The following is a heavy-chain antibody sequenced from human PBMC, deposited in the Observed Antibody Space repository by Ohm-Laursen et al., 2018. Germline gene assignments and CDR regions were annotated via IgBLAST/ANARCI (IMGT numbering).Heavy chain of an antibody. Sequence: SLRLSCTASGFTFSDHYMDWVRQAPGKGLEWVGRTRNKANSYTTEYAASVKGRFTISRDDSKNSLYLQMNSLKTEDTAVYYCARAMYYYDSSGYYFHHYFDYWGQGTLVTVSS. CDR1: GFTFSDHY. CDR3: ARAMYYYDSSGYYFHHYFDY. V-gene: IGHV3-72*01. J-gene: IGHJ4*02. D-gene: IGHD3-22*01. CDR2: TRNKANSYTT.